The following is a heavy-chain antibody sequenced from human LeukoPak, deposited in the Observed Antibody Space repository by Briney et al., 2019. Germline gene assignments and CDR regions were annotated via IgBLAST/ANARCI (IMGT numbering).Heavy chain of an antibody. CDR2: IIPIFGTA. Sequence: GSSVTVSCKASGATFSSYAISWVRQAPGQGLEWMGRIIPIFGTANYDQKFQGRVTITTDESTSTAYMELSSLRSEDTAVYYCARVPLGYCSSTSCYDALFDYWGQGTLVTVSS. V-gene: IGHV1-69*05. D-gene: IGHD2-2*01. J-gene: IGHJ4*02. CDR3: ARVPLGYCSSTSCYDALFDY. CDR1: GATFSSYA.